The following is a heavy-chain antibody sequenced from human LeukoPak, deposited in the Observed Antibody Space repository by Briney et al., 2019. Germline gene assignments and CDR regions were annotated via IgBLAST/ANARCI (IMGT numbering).Heavy chain of an antibody. CDR2: ISSSSSFK. J-gene: IGHJ5*02. Sequence: GGSLRLSCAASGFTFSNYGMHWVRQAPGKGLEWVSSISSSSSFKYYADSVKGRFTISRDNAKNSLFLQMNSLRAEDTAVYYCARETVIVGAAPWGQGTLVTVSS. CDR1: GFTFSNYG. D-gene: IGHD1-26*01. V-gene: IGHV3-21*01. CDR3: ARETVIVGAAP.